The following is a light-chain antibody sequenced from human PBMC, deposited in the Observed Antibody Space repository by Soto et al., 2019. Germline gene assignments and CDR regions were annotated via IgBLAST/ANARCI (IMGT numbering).Light chain of an antibody. CDR1: QSVSSSY. Sequence: EIVLTQSPGTLSLSPGERATLSCRASQSVSSSYLAWYQQKPGQAPRLLIYGASSRATGIPDRFSGSGSGPEFTLTISRLEPEDFAVYYCQQYGSSLYTFGQGTKLEI. V-gene: IGKV3-20*01. CDR2: GAS. J-gene: IGKJ2*01. CDR3: QQYGSSLYT.